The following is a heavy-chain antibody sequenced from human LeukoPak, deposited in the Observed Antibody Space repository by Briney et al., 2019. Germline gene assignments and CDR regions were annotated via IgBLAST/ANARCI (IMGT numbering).Heavy chain of an antibody. D-gene: IGHD6-6*01. Sequence: ASVKVSCKASGYTFTGYYMHWVRQAPRQGLEWMGWIAPNSGGTNYAQKFQGGVTMTRDTSINTAYMELNRLTSDDTAVYYCAREYSSSSGRLYDYWGLGTLVTVSS. CDR3: AREYSSSSGRLYDY. CDR2: IAPNSGGT. J-gene: IGHJ4*02. V-gene: IGHV1-2*02. CDR1: GYTFTGYY.